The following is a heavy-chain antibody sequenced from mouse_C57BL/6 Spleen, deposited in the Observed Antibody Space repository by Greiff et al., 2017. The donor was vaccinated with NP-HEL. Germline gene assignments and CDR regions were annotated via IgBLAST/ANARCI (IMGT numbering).Heavy chain of an antibody. CDR1: GFTFSSYA. J-gene: IGHJ1*03. CDR2: ISDGGSYT. D-gene: IGHD2-10*02. CDR3: ARVYVNSWYSEV. V-gene: IGHV5-4*03. Sequence: EVKLVESGGGLVKPGGSLKLSCAASGFTFSSYAMSWVRQTPEKRLEWVATISDGGSYTYYPDNVKGRFTISRDNAKNNLYLQMSHLKSEDTAMFYLARVYVNSWYSEVWAQGPRSPSPQ.